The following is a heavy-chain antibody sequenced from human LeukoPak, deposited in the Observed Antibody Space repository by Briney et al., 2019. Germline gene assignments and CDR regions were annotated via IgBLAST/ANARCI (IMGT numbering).Heavy chain of an antibody. CDR1: GFTFSSYS. V-gene: IGHV3-21*01. D-gene: IGHD1-26*01. CDR2: ISSSSSYI. CDR3: ASQWELLSGFDY. J-gene: IGHJ4*02. Sequence: GGSLRLSCAASGFTFSSYSMNWVRQAPGKGLEWVSSISSSSSYIYYADSVKGRFTISRDNAKNSLYLQMNSLRAEDTAVYYCASQWELLSGFDYWGQGTLVTVSS.